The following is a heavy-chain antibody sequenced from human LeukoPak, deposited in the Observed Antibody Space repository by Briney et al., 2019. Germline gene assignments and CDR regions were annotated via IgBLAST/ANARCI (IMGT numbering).Heavy chain of an antibody. J-gene: IGHJ5*02. V-gene: IGHV4-34*01. CDR1: GGSFSGYY. D-gene: IGHD6-19*01. Sequence: KPSETLSLTCAVYGGSFSGYYWSWIRQPPGKGLEWIGEINHSGSTNYNPSLKSRVTISVDTSKNQFSLKLSSVTAADTAVYYCARGGIAVAGRRKFDPWGQGTLVTVSS. CDR2: INHSGST. CDR3: ARGGIAVAGRRKFDP.